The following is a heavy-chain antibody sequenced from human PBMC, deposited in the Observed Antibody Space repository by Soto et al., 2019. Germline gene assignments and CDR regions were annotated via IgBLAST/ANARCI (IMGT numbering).Heavy chain of an antibody. J-gene: IGHJ4*02. D-gene: IGHD2-15*01. CDR2: ISYDGSNK. Sequence: VQLVESGGGLVQPGRSLRLSCAASGFTFDDYAMHWVRQAPGKGLEWVAVISYDGSNKYYADSVKGRFTISRDNSKNTLYLQMNSLRAEDTAVYYCAKDPTARYCSGGSCYSDFYFDYWGQGTLVTVSS. CDR1: GFTFDDYA. V-gene: IGHV3-30*18. CDR3: AKDPTARYCSGGSCYSDFYFDY.